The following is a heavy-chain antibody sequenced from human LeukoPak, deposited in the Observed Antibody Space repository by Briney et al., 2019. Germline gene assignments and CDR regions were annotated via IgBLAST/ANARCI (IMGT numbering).Heavy chain of an antibody. V-gene: IGHV7-4-1*02. CDR1: AYTFASYG. J-gene: IGHJ4*02. Sequence: GASVKVSCKASAYTFASYGVSWVRQAPGQGLEWMGWINTNTGNPTYAQGFTGRFVFSLDTSVSTAYLQISSLKAEDTAVYYCARAPYCGGDCYHGANDYWGQGTLVTVSS. D-gene: IGHD2-21*02. CDR2: INTNTGNP. CDR3: ARAPYCGGDCYHGANDY.